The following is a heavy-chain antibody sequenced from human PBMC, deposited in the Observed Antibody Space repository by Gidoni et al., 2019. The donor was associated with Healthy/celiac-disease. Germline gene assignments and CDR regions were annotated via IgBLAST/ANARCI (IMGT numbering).Heavy chain of an antibody. Sequence: QVQLVESGGGVVQPGRSLRLSCAADGVNFGSYDMHWVRQAPGKGLEWVAVISYDGSNKYYADSVKGRFTISRDNSKNTLYLQMNSLRAEDTAVYYCARDGKSSGWYYFDYWGQGTLVTVSS. V-gene: IGHV3-30-3*01. J-gene: IGHJ4*02. CDR1: GVNFGSYD. CDR3: ARDGKSSGWYYFDY. CDR2: ISYDGSNK. D-gene: IGHD6-19*01.